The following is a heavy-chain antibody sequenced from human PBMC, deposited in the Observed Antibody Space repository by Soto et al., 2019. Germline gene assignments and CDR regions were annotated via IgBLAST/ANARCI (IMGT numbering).Heavy chain of an antibody. Sequence: GGSLRLSCAASGFTFSSSRMNWVRQAPGKGLEWVSSIGSSSSDIYYAESVKDRFTISRDNAKNSLYRQMNSLRAEDTAVYYCARDGEFFGVVSEFYFDYWGQGTLVTVSS. CDR2: IGSSSSDI. D-gene: IGHD3-3*01. V-gene: IGHV3-21*01. CDR3: ARDGEFFGVVSEFYFDY. J-gene: IGHJ4*02. CDR1: GFTFSSSR.